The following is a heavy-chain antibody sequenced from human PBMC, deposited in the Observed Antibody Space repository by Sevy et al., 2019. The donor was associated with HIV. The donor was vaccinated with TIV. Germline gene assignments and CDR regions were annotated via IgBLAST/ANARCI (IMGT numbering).Heavy chain of an antibody. D-gene: IGHD1-26*01. CDR3: AKHTTYYYGMDV. Sequence: GGSLRLSCAASGFTFSSYAMSWVRQAPGKGLEWVSAISGSGGSTYYADSVKGRFTISRDNSKNTLYLQMNSLRAEDTAVYYFAKHTTYYYGMDVWGQGTTVTVSS. CDR2: ISGSGGST. V-gene: IGHV3-23*01. CDR1: GFTFSSYA. J-gene: IGHJ6*02.